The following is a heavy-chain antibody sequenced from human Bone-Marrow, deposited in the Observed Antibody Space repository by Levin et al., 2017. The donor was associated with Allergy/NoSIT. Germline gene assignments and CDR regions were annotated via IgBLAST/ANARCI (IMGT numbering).Heavy chain of an antibody. V-gene: IGHV3-23*01. J-gene: IGHJ4*02. CDR2: ITGSGGST. Sequence: QAGGSLRLSCAASGLIFSNYAMSWVRQAPGKGLEWVSAITGSGGSTYYADSVKGRFTISRDNSKNTVYLQMNSLRAEDTAIYYCANLVVMTVEADYWGQGTLVTVSS. CDR1: GLIFSNYA. D-gene: IGHD3-22*01. CDR3: ANLVVMTVEADY.